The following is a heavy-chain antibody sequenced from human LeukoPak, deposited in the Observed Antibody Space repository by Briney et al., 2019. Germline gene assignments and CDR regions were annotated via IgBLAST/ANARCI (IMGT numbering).Heavy chain of an antibody. CDR1: GGSISSYY. Sequence: PSETLSLTCTVSGGSISSYYWSWLRQPPGKGLEWIGYIYYSGSTNYNPSLKSRVTISVDTSKNQFSLKLSSVTAADTAVYYCARAGFSGLFGNWGQGTLVTVSS. CDR2: IYYSGST. J-gene: IGHJ4*02. CDR3: ARAGFSGLFGN. D-gene: IGHD3-3*01. V-gene: IGHV4-59*08.